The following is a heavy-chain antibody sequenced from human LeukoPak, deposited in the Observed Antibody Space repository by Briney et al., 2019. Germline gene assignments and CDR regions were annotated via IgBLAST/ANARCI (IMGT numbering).Heavy chain of an antibody. V-gene: IGHV1-69*04. D-gene: IGHD2-2*01. CDR1: GGTFSSYA. CDR2: IIPILGIA. CDR3: ARDSYCSSTSCSPWWYFDL. Sequence: GASVKVSCKASGGTFSSYAISWVRQAPGQGLEWMGRIIPILGIANYAQKFQGRVTITADKSTSTAYMELSSLRSEDTAVYYCARDSYCSSTSCSPWWYFDLWGRGTLVTVSS. J-gene: IGHJ2*01.